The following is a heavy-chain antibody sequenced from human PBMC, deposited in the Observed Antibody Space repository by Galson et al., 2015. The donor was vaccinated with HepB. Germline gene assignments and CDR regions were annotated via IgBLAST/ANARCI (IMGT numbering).Heavy chain of an antibody. CDR2: ISTYNGNT. CDR3: ARGMTLGVDVWSGYYKTWFDA. J-gene: IGHJ5*02. V-gene: IGHV1-18*01. Sequence: SVKVSCKASGYNFPTYGISWVRQAPGQGLEWLGWISTYNGNTMYAQKLQDRITMTRDTSTNTVYMELRSLRSDGTAGYYCARGMTLGVDVWSGYYKTWFDAWGQGTLVTVSS. D-gene: IGHD3-3*01. CDR1: GYNFPTYG.